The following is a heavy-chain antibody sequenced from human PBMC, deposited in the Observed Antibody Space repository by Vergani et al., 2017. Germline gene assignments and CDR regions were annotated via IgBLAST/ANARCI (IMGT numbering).Heavy chain of an antibody. D-gene: IGHD3-16*01. CDR2: IKQDGSEK. Sequence: EVQLVESGGGLIHPGGSLRLSCEGSGFSFSGYWMHWVRQSPEKGLEWVANIKQDGSEKYYVDSVKGRFTISRDNAKNSLYLQMNSLRAEDTAVYYCARDLRELKRGGAFDIWGQGTMVTVSS. CDR3: ARDLRELKRGGAFDI. CDR1: GFSFSGYW. J-gene: IGHJ3*02. V-gene: IGHV3-7*01.